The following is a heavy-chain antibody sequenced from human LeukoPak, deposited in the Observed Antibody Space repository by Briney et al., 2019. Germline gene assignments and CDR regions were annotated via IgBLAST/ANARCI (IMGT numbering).Heavy chain of an antibody. V-gene: IGHV3-21*01. CDR2: ISSSSSYI. CDR3: ARTVVVTAASFDC. J-gene: IGHJ4*02. D-gene: IGHD2-21*02. CDR1: GFTFSSYS. Sequence: PGGSLRLSCAASGFTFSSYSMNWVRQAPGKGLEWVSSISSSSSYIYYAGSVKGRFTISRDNAKNSLYLQMNSLRAEDTAVYYCARTVVVTAASFDCWGQGTLVTVSS.